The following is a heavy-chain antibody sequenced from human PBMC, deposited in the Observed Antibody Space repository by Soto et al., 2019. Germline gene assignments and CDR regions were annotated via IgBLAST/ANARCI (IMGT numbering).Heavy chain of an antibody. D-gene: IGHD2-2*01. CDR3: ARAARVTVVQAYYFDY. J-gene: IGHJ4*02. V-gene: IGHV1-69*13. CDR2: IIPIFGTA. Sequence: SVKVSCKASGGAFSSYAISWVRQAPGQGLEWMGGIIPIFGTANYAQKFQGRVTITADEPTSTAYMELSSLRSEDTAVYYCARAARVTVVQAYYFDYWGQGTLVTVSS. CDR1: GGAFSSYA.